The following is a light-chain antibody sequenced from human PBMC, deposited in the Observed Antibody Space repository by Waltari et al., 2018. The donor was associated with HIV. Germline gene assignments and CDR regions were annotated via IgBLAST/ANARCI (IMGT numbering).Light chain of an antibody. CDR2: SNN. CDR3: AAWDDTLNGYV. CDR1: SFNLGSNT. Sequence: QSVLTQPPSASGTPGQRVTISCSGSSFNLGSNTVNWYQPLPGTAPKLLIYSNNPRPSGVPDRFSGSKSGTSASLAISGLQSEDEADYYCAAWDDTLNGYVFGTGTKVTVL. V-gene: IGLV1-44*01. J-gene: IGLJ1*01.